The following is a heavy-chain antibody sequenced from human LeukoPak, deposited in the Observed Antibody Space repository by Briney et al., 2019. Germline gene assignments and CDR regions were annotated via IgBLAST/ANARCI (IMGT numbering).Heavy chain of an antibody. CDR1: GGSFSGYY. CDR2: INHSGST. V-gene: IGHV4-34*01. Sequence: PSETLSLTFAVYGGSFSGYYWSWIRQPPGKGLEWIGEINHSGSTNYNPSLKSRVTMSVDTSKNQFSLKLSSVTAADTAVYYCARHIAAALYNWFDPWGQGTLVTVSS. D-gene: IGHD6-13*01. J-gene: IGHJ5*02. CDR3: ARHIAAALYNWFDP.